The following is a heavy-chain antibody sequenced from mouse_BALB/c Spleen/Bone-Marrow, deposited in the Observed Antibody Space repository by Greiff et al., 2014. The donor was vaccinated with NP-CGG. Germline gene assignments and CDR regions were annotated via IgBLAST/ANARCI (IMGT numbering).Heavy chain of an antibody. CDR2: INPSSGYT. CDR1: GYTFTSYT. J-gene: IGHJ3*01. CDR3: ARSYYDYDRAWFAY. D-gene: IGHD2-4*01. V-gene: IGHV1-4*01. Sequence: VQLQESGAELARPGASVKMSCKASGYTFTSYTMHWVKQRPGQGLEWIGYINPSSGYTNYNQEFKDKATLTADKSSSTAYMQLSSLTSEDSVVYCCARSYYDYDRAWFAYWGQGTLVTVSA.